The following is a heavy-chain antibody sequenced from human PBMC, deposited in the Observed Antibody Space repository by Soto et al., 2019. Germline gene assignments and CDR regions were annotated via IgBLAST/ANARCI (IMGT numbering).Heavy chain of an antibody. CDR2: INPNSGGT. V-gene: IGHV1-2*02. CDR3: ARGRAVVVPAANSGGLFI. D-gene: IGHD2-2*01. Sequence: ASVKVSCKASGYTFTGYYMHWVRQAPGQGLEWMGWINPNSGGTNYAQKFQGRVTMTRDTSISTAYMELSRLGSDDTAVYYCARGRAVVVPAANSGGLFIWGQGTMVTVSS. CDR1: GYTFTGYY. J-gene: IGHJ3*02.